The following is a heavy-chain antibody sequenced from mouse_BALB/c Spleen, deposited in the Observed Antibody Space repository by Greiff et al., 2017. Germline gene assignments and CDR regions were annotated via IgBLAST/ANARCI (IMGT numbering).Heavy chain of an antibody. J-gene: IGHJ1*01. Sequence: EVKLVESGGGLVKPGGSLKLSCAASGFTFSSYAMSWVRQSPEKRLEWVAEISSGGSYTYYPDTVTGRFTISRDNAKNTLYLEMSSLRSEDTAMYYCARKIYDGYSWYFDVWGAGTTVTVSS. V-gene: IGHV5-9-4*01. D-gene: IGHD2-3*01. CDR1: GFTFSSYA. CDR3: ARKIYDGYSWYFDV. CDR2: ISSGGSYT.